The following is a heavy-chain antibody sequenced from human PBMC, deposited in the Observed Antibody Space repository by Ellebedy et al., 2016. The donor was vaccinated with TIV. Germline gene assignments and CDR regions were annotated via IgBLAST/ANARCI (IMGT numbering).Heavy chain of an antibody. CDR1: GFTFSNYY. Sequence: GESLKISCVASGFTFSNYYMNWGRQSPGKGLEWVSSIRSTGSDKYYAESVKGRFTISRDNAQNKLFLQMNSLRVEDTTVYYCARGWSTPDSWGQGTLVTVSS. V-gene: IGHV3-21*06. CDR3: ARGWSTPDS. J-gene: IGHJ4*02. D-gene: IGHD2-15*01. CDR2: IRSTGSDK.